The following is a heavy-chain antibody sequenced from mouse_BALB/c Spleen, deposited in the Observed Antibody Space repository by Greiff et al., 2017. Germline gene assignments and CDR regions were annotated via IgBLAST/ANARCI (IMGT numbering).Heavy chain of an antibody. CDR2: ISSGGGST. CDR3: ARRDYRYDDYAMDY. CDR1: GFAFSSYD. Sequence: EVNVVESGGGLVKPGGSLKLSCAASGFAFSSYDMSWVRQTPEKRLEWVAYISSGGGSTYYPDTVKGRFTISRDNAKNTLYLQMSSLKSEDTAMYYCARRDYRYDDYAMDYWGQGTSVTVSS. J-gene: IGHJ4*01. V-gene: IGHV5-12-1*01. D-gene: IGHD2-14*01.